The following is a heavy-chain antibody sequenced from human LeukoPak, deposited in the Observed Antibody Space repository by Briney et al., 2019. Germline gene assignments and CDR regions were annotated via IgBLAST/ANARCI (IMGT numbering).Heavy chain of an antibody. D-gene: IGHD3-22*01. CDR2: IYYTGVT. Sequence: SETLSLTCAVSSGSMSSYYWSWIRQPPGKGLEWIGYIYYTGVTNYSPSLKRRLTISLDTAMKQFSLNLRSVTAADPAMYYCARGGSGYPLDYWGQGTLVTVSS. CDR3: ARGGSGYPLDY. CDR1: SGSMSSYY. V-gene: IGHV4-59*01. J-gene: IGHJ4*02.